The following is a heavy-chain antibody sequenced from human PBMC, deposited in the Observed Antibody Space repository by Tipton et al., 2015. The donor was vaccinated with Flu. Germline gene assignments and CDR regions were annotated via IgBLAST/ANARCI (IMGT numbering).Heavy chain of an antibody. CDR1: GFTFSSYA. D-gene: IGHD3-3*01. CDR3: ARTGAIFGVVPYGMDV. CDR2: ISYDGSNK. Sequence: SLRLSCAASGFTFSSYAMHWVRQAPGKGLEWVAVISYDGSNKYYADSVKGRFTISRDNSKNTLYLQMNSLRAEDTAVYYCARTGAIFGVVPYGMDVWGQGTTVTVSS. J-gene: IGHJ6*02. V-gene: IGHV3-30-3*01.